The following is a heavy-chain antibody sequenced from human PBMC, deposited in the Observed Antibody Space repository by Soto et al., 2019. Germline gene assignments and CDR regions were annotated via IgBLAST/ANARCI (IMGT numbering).Heavy chain of an antibody. Sequence: PGGSLRLSCAASGFTFSSYGMHWVRQAPGKGLEWVAVISYDGSNKYYADSVKGRFTISRDNSKNTLYLQMNSLRAEDTAVYYCAKGVSYDSSGPDWFDPWGQGTLVTVSS. CDR1: GFTFSSYG. V-gene: IGHV3-30*18. CDR3: AKGVSYDSSGPDWFDP. J-gene: IGHJ5*02. D-gene: IGHD3-22*01. CDR2: ISYDGSNK.